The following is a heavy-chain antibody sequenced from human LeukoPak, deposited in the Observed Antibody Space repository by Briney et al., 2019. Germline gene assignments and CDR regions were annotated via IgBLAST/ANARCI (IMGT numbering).Heavy chain of an antibody. CDR3: ARHVDFWSGYLATFDY. V-gene: IGHV4-38-2*01. J-gene: IGHJ4*02. Sequence: PSETLSLTCAVYGGSFSGYYWGWIRQPPGKGLEWIGSIYHSGSTYYNPSLKSRVTISVDTSKNQFSLKLSSVTAADTAVYYCARHVDFWSGYLATFDYWGQGTLVTVSS. CDR1: GGSFSGYY. D-gene: IGHD3-3*01. CDR2: IYHSGST.